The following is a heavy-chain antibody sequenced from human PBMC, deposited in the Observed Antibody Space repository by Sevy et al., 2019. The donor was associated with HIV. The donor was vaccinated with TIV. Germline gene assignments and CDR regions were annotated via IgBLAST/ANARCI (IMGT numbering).Heavy chain of an antibody. CDR2: ISGSGIST. CDR1: GFTFSSYA. V-gene: IGHV3-23*01. Sequence: GGSLRLSCAASGFTFSSYAMSWVRQAPGKGLEWVSDISGSGISTYYADSVKGRFTISRDNSKSTLYLQMSGPRAEDTGLYYCAKDRSGATLTCDHFDYWGQGTLVTVSS. J-gene: IGHJ4*02. CDR3: AKDRSGATLTCDHFDY. D-gene: IGHD6-25*01.